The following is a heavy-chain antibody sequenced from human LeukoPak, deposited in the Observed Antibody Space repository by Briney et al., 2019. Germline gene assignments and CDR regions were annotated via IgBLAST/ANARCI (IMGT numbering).Heavy chain of an antibody. D-gene: IGHD4-23*01. Sequence: APVKVSCKASGYTFTGYYIHWIRQAPGQGLEWMGWINPNGGGTYYAQKFRGRVTMTRDTSISTAYMELSGLRSDDTDLYYCARGGYGGGNSGVIDSWGQGTLVTVSS. CDR2: INPNGGGT. CDR3: ARGGYGGGNSGVIDS. J-gene: IGHJ4*02. V-gene: IGHV1-2*02. CDR1: GYTFTGYY.